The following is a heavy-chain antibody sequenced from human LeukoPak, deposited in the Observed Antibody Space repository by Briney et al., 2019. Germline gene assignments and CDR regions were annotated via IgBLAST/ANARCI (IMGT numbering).Heavy chain of an antibody. CDR3: ARYFHD. CDR2: ISDTGGNT. J-gene: IGHJ4*02. CDR1: GFTFDDYA. V-gene: IGHV3-23*01. Sequence: GRSLRLSCAASGFTFDDYAMHWVRQAPGKGLEWVSAISDTGGNTDYADSVRGRFTVSRDNSKNTLYLQKNSLRVEDTAVYYCARYFHDWGQGTLVTVSS.